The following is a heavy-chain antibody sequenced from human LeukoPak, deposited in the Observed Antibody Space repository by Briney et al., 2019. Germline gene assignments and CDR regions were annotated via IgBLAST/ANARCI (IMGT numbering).Heavy chain of an antibody. J-gene: IGHJ5*02. V-gene: IGHV4-59*11. CDR3: ASGDFFGH. Sequence: SETLSLTCTVSGGSIINHFWSWIRQPPGKGLEWIGYIYHSGSANYNPSLKSRVTISVDTSKNQFSLKLTSVTAADTAVYYCASGDFFGHWGQGILVTVSS. CDR2: IYHSGSA. D-gene: IGHD3-3*01. CDR1: GGSIINHF.